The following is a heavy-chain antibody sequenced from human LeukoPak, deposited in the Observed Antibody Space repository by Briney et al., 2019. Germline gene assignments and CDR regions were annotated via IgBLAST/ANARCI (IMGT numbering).Heavy chain of an antibody. D-gene: IGHD1-26*01. CDR1: GFTFDDYA. J-gene: IGHJ4*02. CDR2: LSWNSGSI. Sequence: PGGSLRLSCAASGFTFDDYAMHWVRQAPGKGLEWVSGLSWNSGSIGYADSVRGRFTISRDNAKNSLYLHMNGLRAEDTALYYCVRDLGGRSGHWGQGTLVTVSS. CDR3: VRDLGGRSGH. V-gene: IGHV3-9*01.